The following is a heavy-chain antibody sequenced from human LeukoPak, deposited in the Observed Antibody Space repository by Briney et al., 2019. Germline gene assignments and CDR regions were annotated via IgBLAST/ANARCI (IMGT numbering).Heavy chain of an antibody. Sequence: ASVKVSCKASGYTFTSYDINWVRQATGQGLEWMGWINPNSGSTNYAQKFQGRVTMTRDTSISTAYMELSRLRSDDTAVYYCARGLSDYVWGSYRFFDYWGQGTLVTVSS. CDR2: INPNSGST. V-gene: IGHV1-2*02. J-gene: IGHJ4*02. CDR3: ARGLSDYVWGSYRFFDY. D-gene: IGHD3-16*02. CDR1: GYTFTSYD.